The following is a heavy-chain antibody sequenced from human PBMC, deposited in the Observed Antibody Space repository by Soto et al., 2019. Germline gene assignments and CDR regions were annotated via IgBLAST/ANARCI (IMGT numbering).Heavy chain of an antibody. CDR1: SGSISTSTSY. Sequence: QLHLQESGPGLVNPSETLSLPFTVASGSISTSTSYLDRMRHPPGRGLEWIASFYYSGNTYYNPSLKRRVIIPFDTTNNQYPLKLSSVTAADTAVYYCTSRHGLDNDNYYWGQGTLVTV. CDR2: FYYSGNT. J-gene: IGHJ4*02. D-gene: IGHD1-1*01. CDR3: TSRHGLDNDNYY. V-gene: IGHV4-39*01.